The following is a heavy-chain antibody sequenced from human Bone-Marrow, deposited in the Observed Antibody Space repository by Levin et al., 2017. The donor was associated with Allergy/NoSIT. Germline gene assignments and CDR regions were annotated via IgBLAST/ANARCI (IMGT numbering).Heavy chain of an antibody. V-gene: IGHV3-74*01. D-gene: IGHD4-23*01. J-gene: IGHJ4*02. CDR3: AKEYSGGNEY. CDR2: IKTDGGI. Sequence: AGGSLRLSCAASGITISNSWMHWVRQAPGKGLEWVSRIKTDGGISYADSVKGRFIISRDNSKNTLYLQMNSLRVEDTAVYYCAKEYSGGNEYWGQGTLVTVSS. CDR1: GITISNSW.